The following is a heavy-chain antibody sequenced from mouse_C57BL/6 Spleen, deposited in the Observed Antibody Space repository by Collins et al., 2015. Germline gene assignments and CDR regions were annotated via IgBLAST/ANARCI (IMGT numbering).Heavy chain of an antibody. CDR1: GYTFTDYS. Sequence: QIQLVQSGPELKKPGETVKISCKASGYTFTDYSMHWVKQAPGKGLKWMGWINTETGEPTYADDFKGRFAFSLETSASTAYLQINNLKNEDTATYFCARGAGTAWFAYWGQGTLVTVSA. CDR3: ARGAGTAWFAY. J-gene: IGHJ3*01. V-gene: IGHV9-2-1*01. D-gene: IGHD4-1*01. CDR2: INTETGEP.